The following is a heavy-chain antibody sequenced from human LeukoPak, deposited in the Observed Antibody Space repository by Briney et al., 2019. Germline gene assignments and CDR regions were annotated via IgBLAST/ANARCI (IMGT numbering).Heavy chain of an antibody. CDR1: VYIFTDYY. J-gene: IGHJ4*02. CDR2: INPTGGDT. V-gene: IGHV1-46*01. Sequence: ASVTVSFKASVYIFTDYYIHWVRQAPGQGLEWMGIINPTGGDTVYSQKFQGRLTMTRDTSTNTVYMELSSLKSEDTAMFYCARGLGYSSGWSEYWGQGTLVAVSS. D-gene: IGHD6-19*01. CDR3: ARGLGYSSGWSEY.